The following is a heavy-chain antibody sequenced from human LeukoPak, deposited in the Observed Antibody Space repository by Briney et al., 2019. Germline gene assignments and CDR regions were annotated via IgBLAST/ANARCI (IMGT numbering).Heavy chain of an antibody. Sequence: ASVKVSCKASGYTFTGYYMHWVRQAPGQGLEWMGWMNPNSGNTGYAQKFQGRVTITRNTSISTAYMELSSLRSEDTAVYYCARWDRSSWYVDYWGQGTLVTVSS. CDR3: ARWDRSSWYVDY. J-gene: IGHJ4*02. CDR1: GYTFTGYY. V-gene: IGHV1-8*03. D-gene: IGHD6-13*01. CDR2: MNPNSGNT.